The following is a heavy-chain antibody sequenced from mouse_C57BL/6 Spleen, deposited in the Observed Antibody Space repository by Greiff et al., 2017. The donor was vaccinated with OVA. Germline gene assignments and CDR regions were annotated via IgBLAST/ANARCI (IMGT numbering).Heavy chain of an antibody. V-gene: IGHV1-18*01. D-gene: IGHD1-3*01. CDR2: INPNNGGT. CDR3: ASKGAMDY. CDR1: GYTFTDYN. Sequence: EVQLQQSGPELVKPGASVTIPCKASGYTFTDYNMDWVKQSHGKSLEWIGDINPNNGGTIYNQKFKGKATLPVDKSASTAYMELRSLTAEDTAVYYCASKGAMDYWGQGTSVTVSS. J-gene: IGHJ4*01.